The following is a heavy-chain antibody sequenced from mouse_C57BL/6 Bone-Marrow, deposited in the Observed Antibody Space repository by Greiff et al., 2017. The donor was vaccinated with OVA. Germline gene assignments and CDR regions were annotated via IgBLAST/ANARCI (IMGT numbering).Heavy chain of an antibody. CDR1: GYSITSGYY. CDR2: ISYDGSN. V-gene: IGHV3-6*01. Sequence: EVKLQESGPGLVKPSQSLSLTCSVTGYSITSGYYWNWIRQFPGNKLEWMGYISYDGSNNYNPSLKNRISITRDTSKNQFFLKLNSVTTEDTATYYCASETSDYFDYWGQGTTLTVSS. J-gene: IGHJ2*01. CDR3: ASETSDYFDY.